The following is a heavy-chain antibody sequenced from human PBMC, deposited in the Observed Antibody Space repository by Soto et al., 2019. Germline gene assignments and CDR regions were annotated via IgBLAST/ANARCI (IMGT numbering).Heavy chain of an antibody. V-gene: IGHV1-18*01. CDR2: INAKNGDT. CDR3: VRNRDSDTSTSRDV. D-gene: IGHD1-26*01. CDR1: GYSFTRNG. J-gene: IGHJ6*02. Sequence: QVHLVQSGAELKKPGASVRDSCKASGYSFTRNGISWVRQAPGPGLAWMGWINAKNGDTNYAQKIQGRLTMTTDTSTSTADMEMRSLRSDDTAVQYWVRNRDSDTSTSRDVWGQGNTVTVSS.